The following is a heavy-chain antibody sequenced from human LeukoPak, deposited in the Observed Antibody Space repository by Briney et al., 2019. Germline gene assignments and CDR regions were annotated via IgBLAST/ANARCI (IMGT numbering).Heavy chain of an antibody. V-gene: IGHV4-59*08. CDR2: IYYSGST. D-gene: IGHD3-22*01. Sequence: SETLSLTCTVSGGSISSYYWSWIRQPPGKGLEWIGYIYYSGSTNYNPSLKSRVTISVDTSKNQFSLKLSSVTAADTAVYYCARHGPTIYDSSGYYRYYFDYWGQGTLVTVSS. CDR3: ARHGPTIYDSSGYYRYYFDY. CDR1: GGSISSYY. J-gene: IGHJ4*02.